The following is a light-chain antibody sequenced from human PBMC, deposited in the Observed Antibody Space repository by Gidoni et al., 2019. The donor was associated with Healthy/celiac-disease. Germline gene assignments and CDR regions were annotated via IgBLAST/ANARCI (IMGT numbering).Light chain of an antibody. CDR2: GAS. CDR1: QSVSSSY. J-gene: IGKJ1*01. CDR3: QQYGSWAS. V-gene: IGKV3-20*01. Sequence: LVLPPSPGTLSLSPGERATLSCRASQSVSSSYLAWYQQKPGQAPRLLIYGASSRATGIPDRFSGSGSGTDFTLTISRLEPEDFAVYYCQQYGSWASFGQGTKVEIK.